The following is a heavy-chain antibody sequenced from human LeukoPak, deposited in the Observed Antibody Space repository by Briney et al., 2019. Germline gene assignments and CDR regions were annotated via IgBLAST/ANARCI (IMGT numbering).Heavy chain of an antibody. CDR3: ARDVLEMATNSDAFDI. CDR2: IYYSGST. J-gene: IGHJ3*02. V-gene: IGHV4-39*07. CDR1: GGSISSSSYY. Sequence: SETLSLTCTVSGGSISSSSYYWGWIRQPPGKGLEWIGSIYYSGSTYYNPSLKSRVTISVDTSKNQFSLKLSSVTAADTAVYYCARDVLEMATNSDAFDIWGQGTMVTVSS. D-gene: IGHD5-24*01.